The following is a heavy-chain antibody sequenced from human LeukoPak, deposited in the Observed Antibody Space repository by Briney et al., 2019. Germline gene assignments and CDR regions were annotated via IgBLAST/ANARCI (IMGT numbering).Heavy chain of an antibody. D-gene: IGHD3-3*01. V-gene: IGHV3-7*02. CDR3: ASLCYDGY. CDR2: IKQDGSQK. J-gene: IGHJ4*02. Sequence: PGGSLSLSCEASGFTFSNYWMTWVRQAPGKGLEWVATIKQDGSQKYYVNSVKGRFTISRDNTKDSLYLQMNSLRADDTALYYCASLCYDGYWGQGTLVTVSS. CDR1: GFTFSNYW.